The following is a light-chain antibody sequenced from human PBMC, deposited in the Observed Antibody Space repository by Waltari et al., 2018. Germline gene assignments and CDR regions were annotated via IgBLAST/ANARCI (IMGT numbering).Light chain of an antibody. CDR1: QSLSGT. CDR3: QKYGTLPAT. V-gene: IGKV3-20*01. J-gene: IGKJ1*01. CDR2: EVS. Sequence: ELVLTQSPGTLSLSTGERATLSCRPSQSLSGTLAWYQQKPGQAPRLLIYEVSSRASGIPDRFSGSGSRTDFSLTISRLEPEDFAVYYCQKYGTLPATFGQGTKVEFK.